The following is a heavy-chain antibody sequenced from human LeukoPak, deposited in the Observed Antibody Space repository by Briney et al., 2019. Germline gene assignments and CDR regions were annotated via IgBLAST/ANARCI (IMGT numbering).Heavy chain of an antibody. CDR3: ARGGEDIVLMVYAPDYYYGMDV. CDR2: ISSSSSYI. D-gene: IGHD2-8*01. J-gene: IGHJ6*02. Sequence: PGGSLRLSCAASGFTFSDYYMSWIRQAPGKGLEWVSSISSSSSYIYYADSVKGRFTISRDNAKNSLYLQMNSLRAEDTAVYYCARGGEDIVLMVYAPDYYYGMDVWGQGTTVTVSS. CDR1: GFTFSDYY. V-gene: IGHV3-11*06.